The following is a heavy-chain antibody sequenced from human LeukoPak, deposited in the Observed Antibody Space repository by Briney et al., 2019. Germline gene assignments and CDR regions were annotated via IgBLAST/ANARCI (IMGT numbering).Heavy chain of an antibody. D-gene: IGHD6-19*01. CDR2: IDYDGGSG. Sequence: GGSLRLSCAASGFTLSSYEMSWIRQAPGKGLEWVSSIDYDGGSGHYADSVKGRFTISRDNSNNTLFLHLNSLRGEDTAVYYCTRNSGWYGLSWGQGTLVTVSS. V-gene: IGHV3-23*01. CDR3: TRNSGWYGLS. CDR1: GFTLSSYE. J-gene: IGHJ1*01.